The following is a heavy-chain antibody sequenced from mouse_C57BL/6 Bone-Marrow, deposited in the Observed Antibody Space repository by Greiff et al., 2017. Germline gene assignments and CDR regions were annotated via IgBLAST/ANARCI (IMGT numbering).Heavy chain of an antibody. CDR3: ARELRLYWYFDV. Sequence: VQLQQSGAELAKPGASVKLSCKASGYTFTSYWLHWVKQRPGQGLEWIGYINPSSGSTKYNQKFKDQATLTADKSSSTAYMQLSSLTYEDSAVYYCARELRLYWYFDVWGTGTTVTVSS. CDR1: GYTFTSYW. V-gene: IGHV1-7*01. D-gene: IGHD3-2*02. J-gene: IGHJ1*03. CDR2: INPSSGST.